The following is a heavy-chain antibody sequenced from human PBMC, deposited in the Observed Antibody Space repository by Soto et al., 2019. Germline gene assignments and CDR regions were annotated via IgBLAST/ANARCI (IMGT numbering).Heavy chain of an antibody. J-gene: IGHJ4*02. CDR1: EFSLSTSEVG. CDR3: AQRGVTSSALGY. D-gene: IGHD2-2*01. CDR2: IYWDDDK. Sequence: QITLKESGPTVVKPTQTLTLTCTFTEFSLSTSEVGVVWVRQPPGKALEWLALIYWDDDKRYSPSLKNRLTTAKDASKKQVVLKVANMDTSDTATYDCAQRGVTSSALGYWGQGIQVTVSS. V-gene: IGHV2-5*02.